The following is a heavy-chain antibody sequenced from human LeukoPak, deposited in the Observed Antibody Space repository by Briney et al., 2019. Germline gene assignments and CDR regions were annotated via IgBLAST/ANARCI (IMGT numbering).Heavy chain of an antibody. CDR1: GFTFSSYW. CDR3: AKDRDGYNSPGNY. Sequence: PGGSLRLSCAASGFTFSSYWMHWVRQAPGKGLMWVSRINSDGSNTSYADSVKGRFTISRDNAKNTLYLQMNSLRAEDTAVYYCAKDRDGYNSPGNYWGQGTLVTVSS. CDR2: INSDGSNT. J-gene: IGHJ4*02. D-gene: IGHD5-24*01. V-gene: IGHV3-74*01.